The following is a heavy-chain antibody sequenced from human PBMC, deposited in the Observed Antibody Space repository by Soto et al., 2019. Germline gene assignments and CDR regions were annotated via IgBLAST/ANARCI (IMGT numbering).Heavy chain of an antibody. Sequence: SVEVSCKASGGTFRTYSISWVLQAPGQGLEWMGGIIPVFGTANYAQRFQGRVTITADESTTTVFMELSSLRSEDTAVYYCAREYSGTLTLDYWGQGTLVTVSS. CDR3: AREYSGTLTLDY. J-gene: IGHJ4*02. CDR2: IIPVFGTA. CDR1: GGTFRTYS. D-gene: IGHD5-12*01. V-gene: IGHV1-69*13.